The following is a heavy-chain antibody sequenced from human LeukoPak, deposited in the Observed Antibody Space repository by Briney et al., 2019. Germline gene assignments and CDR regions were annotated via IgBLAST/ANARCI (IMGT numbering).Heavy chain of an antibody. CDR2: IYHSGST. D-gene: IGHD3-10*01. V-gene: IGHV4-38-2*02. CDR1: GYSISSGYY. J-gene: IGHJ5*02. CDR3: ARGHGSGSYNWFDP. Sequence: SETLSLTCTVSGYSISSGYYWGWIRQPPGKGLEWIGSIYHSGSTYYNPSLKSRVTISVDTSKNQFSLKLSSVTAADTAVYYCARGHGSGSYNWFDPWGQGTLVTVSS.